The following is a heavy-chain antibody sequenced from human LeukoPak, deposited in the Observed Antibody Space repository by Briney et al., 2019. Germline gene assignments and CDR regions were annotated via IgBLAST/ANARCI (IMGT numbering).Heavy chain of an antibody. CDR3: ATHMTTEGYHYYYGMDV. V-gene: IGHV4-61*02. J-gene: IGHJ6*02. D-gene: IGHD1-14*01. Sequence: SETLSLTCTVSGGSISSGSYYWSWIRQPAGKGLEWIGRIYTSGSTNYNPSLKSRVTISVDTSKNQFSLKLSSVTAADTAVYYCATHMTTEGYHYYYGMDVWGQGTTVTVSS. CDR1: GGSISSGSYY. CDR2: IYTSGST.